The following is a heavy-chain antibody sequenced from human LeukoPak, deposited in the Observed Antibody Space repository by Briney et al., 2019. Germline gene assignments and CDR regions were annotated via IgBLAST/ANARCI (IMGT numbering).Heavy chain of an antibody. D-gene: IGHD3-16*01. CDR1: GGSISSYY. Sequence: PSETLSLTCTVSGGSISSYYWSWIRQPPGKGLEWIGYFYNSGRSTYNPSLKSRVTISADTSKNHFSLKLNSVTTADTAVYYCTRGAGWLIDYWGQGILVTVPS. V-gene: IGHV4-59*01. J-gene: IGHJ4*02. CDR2: FYNSGRS. CDR3: TRGAGWLIDY.